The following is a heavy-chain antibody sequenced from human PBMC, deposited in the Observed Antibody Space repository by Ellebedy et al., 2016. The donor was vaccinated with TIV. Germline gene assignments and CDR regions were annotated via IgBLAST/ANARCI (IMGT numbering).Heavy chain of an antibody. CDR3: ASASFYDVDLSGWYFDF. CDR2: IYSADDT. J-gene: IGHJ2*01. D-gene: IGHD3-10*02. V-gene: IGHV3-66*01. CDR1: GLTVRTNY. Sequence: GGSLRLSCAASGLTVRTNYMNWVRQAPGKGLEWVSSIYSADDTYSADSVKGRFFISRDNSESTLYLQMSSLKAADSVDDYCASASFYDVDLSGWYFDFWGRGTLVTVSS.